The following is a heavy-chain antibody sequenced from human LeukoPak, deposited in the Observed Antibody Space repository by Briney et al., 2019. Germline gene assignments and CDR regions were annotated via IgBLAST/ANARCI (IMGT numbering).Heavy chain of an antibody. D-gene: IGHD2-8*01. CDR1: GGSINNYY. Sequence: SETLSLTCAASGGSINNYYWSWIRQPPGKGLEWLGYIYSSGVTNYNPSLQSRVTISIDTSKNQFSLKLSSVTAADTAVYYCARHDNVPVIRHGFDHWGQGTLVTVSS. V-gene: IGHV4-59*08. J-gene: IGHJ4*02. CDR3: ARHDNVPVIRHGFDH. CDR2: IYSSGVT.